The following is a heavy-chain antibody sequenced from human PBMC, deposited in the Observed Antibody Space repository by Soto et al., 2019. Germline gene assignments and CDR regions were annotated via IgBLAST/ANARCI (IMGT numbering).Heavy chain of an antibody. V-gene: IGHV3-9*01. CDR3: AKGGQLLTEGGGY. CDR1: GFTFDDYA. D-gene: IGHD2-2*01. Sequence: EVQLVESGGGFVQPGRSLRLSCAASGFTFDDYAMHWVRQAPGKGLEWVSGISWNSGSIGYADSVKGRFTISRDNAKNSQYLQMNSLRAEDTALYYCAKGGQLLTEGGGYWGQGTLVTVSS. CDR2: ISWNSGSI. J-gene: IGHJ4*02.